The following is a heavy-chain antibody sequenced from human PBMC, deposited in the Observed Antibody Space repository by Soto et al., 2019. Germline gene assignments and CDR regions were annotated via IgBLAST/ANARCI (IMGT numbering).Heavy chain of an antibody. D-gene: IGHD3-22*01. CDR3: ARDSHYYDSSGPDQAYYYYGMDV. V-gene: IGHV4-4*07. CDR1: GGSISSYY. J-gene: IGHJ6*02. Sequence: SETLSLTCTVSGGSISSYYWSWIRQPAGKGLEWIGRIYTSGSTNYNPSLKSRVTMSVDTSKNQFSLKLSPVTAADTAVYYCARDSHYYDSSGPDQAYYYYGMDVWGQGTTVTVSS. CDR2: IYTSGST.